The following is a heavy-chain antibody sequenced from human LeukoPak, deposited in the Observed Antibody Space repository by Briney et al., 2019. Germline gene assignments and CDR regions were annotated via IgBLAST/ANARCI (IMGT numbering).Heavy chain of an antibody. CDR3: AREVGELGPDYYYYYYMDG. Sequence: SETLSLTCTVSGGSISSYYWSWIRQPAGKGLEWIGRIYTSGSTNYNPSLKSRVTMSEDTSKNQFSLKLSSVTAADTAVYYCAREVGELGPDYYYYYYMDGWGKGTTVTISS. V-gene: IGHV4-4*07. CDR1: GGSISSYY. CDR2: IYTSGST. J-gene: IGHJ6*03. D-gene: IGHD3-10*01.